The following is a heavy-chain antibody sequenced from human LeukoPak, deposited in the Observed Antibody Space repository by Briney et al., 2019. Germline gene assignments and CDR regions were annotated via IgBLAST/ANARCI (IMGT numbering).Heavy chain of an antibody. CDR1: GYSFNTYW. V-gene: IGHV1-69*06. CDR2: IIPIFGTA. CDR3: ARESPGRLVRARYYYYYMDV. J-gene: IGHJ6*03. D-gene: IGHD6-19*01. Sequence: KISCKGSGYSFNTYWIGWVRQMPGKGLEWMGGIIPIFGTANYAQKFQGRVTITADKSTSTAYMELSSLRSEDTAVYYCARESPGRLVRARYYYYYMDVWGKGTTVTVSS.